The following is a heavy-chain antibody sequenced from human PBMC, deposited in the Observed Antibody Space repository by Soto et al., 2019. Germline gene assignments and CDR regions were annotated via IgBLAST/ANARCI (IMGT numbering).Heavy chain of an antibody. D-gene: IGHD4-17*01. J-gene: IGHJ4*02. CDR2: INHSGST. Sequence: SETLSLTCAVYGGSFSGYYWSWIRQPPGKGLEWIGEINHSGSTNYNPSLKSRVTISVDTSKNQFSLRLSSVTAADTAVYYCARGRTTVTTGHPGTGDYWGQGTLVTVSS. CDR1: GGSFSGYY. CDR3: ARGRTTVTTGHPGTGDY. V-gene: IGHV4-34*01.